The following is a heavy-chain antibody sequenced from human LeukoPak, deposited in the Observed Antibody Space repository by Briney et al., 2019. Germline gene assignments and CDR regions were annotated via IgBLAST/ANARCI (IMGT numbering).Heavy chain of an antibody. V-gene: IGHV1-2*02. CDR1: GYTFTDYY. CDR3: ARSFGLGLYSCAFDI. CDR2: INPNSGGT. D-gene: IGHD3-16*01. Sequence: GASVKVSCKASGYTFTDYYMHWVRQAPGQGLEWMGWINPNSGGTNYAQKFQGRVTMTRDTSISTAYMELSRLRSDDTAVYYCARSFGLGLYSCAFDIWGQGTMVTVSS. J-gene: IGHJ3*02.